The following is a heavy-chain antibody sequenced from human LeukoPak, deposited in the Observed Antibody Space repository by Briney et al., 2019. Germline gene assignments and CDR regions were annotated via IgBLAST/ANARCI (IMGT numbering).Heavy chain of an antibody. V-gene: IGHV4-34*01. Sequence: SETLSLTCAGYGGSFNPYYWSWIRQPPGKGLEWIGEINHSGSTNYNPSLKSRVTISVDTSKDQFSLKLSSVTAADTAVYYCARLEWSGYCGEDCYRPGPDDAFDIWGQGTMVTVSS. J-gene: IGHJ3*02. D-gene: IGHD2-21*02. CDR1: GGSFNPYY. CDR2: INHSGST. CDR3: ARLEWSGYCGEDCYRPGPDDAFDI.